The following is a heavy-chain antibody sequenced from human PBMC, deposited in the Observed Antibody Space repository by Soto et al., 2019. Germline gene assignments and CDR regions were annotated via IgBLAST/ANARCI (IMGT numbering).Heavy chain of an antibody. J-gene: IGHJ4*02. CDR1: GFNLRANG. CDR3: AKDATRTSGWYYFDY. CDR2: LSDSGSST. V-gene: IGHV3-23*01. Sequence: GGSLRLSCEATGFNLRANGMSWVRQAPGKGLEWVSVLSDSGSSTYYADSVKGRFTISRDNSENTLFLQMSSLRADDTAVYYCAKDATRTSGWYYFDYWGQGTVVTVSS. D-gene: IGHD6-19*01.